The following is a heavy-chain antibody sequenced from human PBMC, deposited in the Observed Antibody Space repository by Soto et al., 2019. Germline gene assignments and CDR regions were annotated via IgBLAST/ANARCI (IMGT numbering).Heavy chain of an antibody. D-gene: IGHD2-21*02. CDR2: VTGSGHNT. CDR3: AKMTPYGGDYREVFDV. CDR1: GFIFNNFA. J-gene: IGHJ3*01. V-gene: IGHV3-23*01. Sequence: EVQLLESGGGLQQPGGSLRLSCAASGFIFNNFAMGWVRQAPGKGLAWVSAVTGSGHNTYYADSVKGRFTISRDNSENTIYLQMDGLRDEDTAVYYCAKMTPYGGDYREVFDVWGQGTMVTVAS.